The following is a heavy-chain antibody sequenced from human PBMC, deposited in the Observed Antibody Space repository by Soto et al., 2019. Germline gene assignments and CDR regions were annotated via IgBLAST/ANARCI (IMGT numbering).Heavy chain of an antibody. CDR3: ARVLLWFGESNYYFDY. CDR2: INAGNGNT. D-gene: IGHD3-10*01. Sequence: ASVKVSCKASGYTFTSYAMHWVRQAPGQRLEWMGWINAGNGNTKYSQKFQGRVTITRDTSASTAYMELSSLRSEDTAVYYCARVLLWFGESNYYFDYWGQGTLVTVSS. J-gene: IGHJ4*02. V-gene: IGHV1-3*01. CDR1: GYTFTSYA.